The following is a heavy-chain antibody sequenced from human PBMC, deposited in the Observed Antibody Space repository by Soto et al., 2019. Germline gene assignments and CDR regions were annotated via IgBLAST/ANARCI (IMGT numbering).Heavy chain of an antibody. J-gene: IGHJ6*02. CDR2: ISSSSSYI. Sequence: EVQLVESGGGLVKPGGSLRLSCAASGFTFSSYSMNWVRQAPGKGLEWVSSISSSSSYIYYADSVKGRFTISRDNAKNSLYLQMNSLRAEDTAVYYCVSELERGGYYYGMDVWGQGTTVTVSS. V-gene: IGHV3-21*01. CDR1: GFTFSSYS. D-gene: IGHD1-1*01. CDR3: VSELERGGYYYGMDV.